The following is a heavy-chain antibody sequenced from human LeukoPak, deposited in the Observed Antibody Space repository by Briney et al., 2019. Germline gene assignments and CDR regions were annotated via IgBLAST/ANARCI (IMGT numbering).Heavy chain of an antibody. J-gene: IGHJ4*02. D-gene: IGHD6-13*01. Sequence: GGSLRLSCAASGFTFSSYGMHWVRQAPGKGLEWVAVIWYDGSNKYYADSVKGRFTISRDNSKNTLYLQMNSLRAEDTAVYYCARGFSSSWYAVGYRGQGTLVTVSS. CDR3: ARGFSSSWYAVGY. CDR2: IWYDGSNK. CDR1: GFTFSSYG. V-gene: IGHV3-33*01.